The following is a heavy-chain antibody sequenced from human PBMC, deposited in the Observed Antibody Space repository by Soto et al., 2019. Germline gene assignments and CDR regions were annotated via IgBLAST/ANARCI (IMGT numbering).Heavy chain of an antibody. V-gene: IGHV4-39*01. D-gene: IGHD3-10*01. CDR2: VFYTGST. J-gene: IGHJ5*01. CDR3: ARTTTMVRGVSIRWFDS. Sequence: PSETLSLTCTVSGVSIISSNHYWGWIRRPPGKGLEWIGSVFYTGSTHYNPSLRSRVTISIDTSKDQFSLKLNSVTAADTAVYYCARTTTMVRGVSIRWFDSWGQGTQVTVS. CDR1: GVSIISSNHY.